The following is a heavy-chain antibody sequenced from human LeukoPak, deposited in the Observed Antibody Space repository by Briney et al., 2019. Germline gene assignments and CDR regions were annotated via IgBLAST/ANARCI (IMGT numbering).Heavy chain of an antibody. D-gene: IGHD1-26*01. V-gene: IGHV3-30-3*01. J-gene: IGHJ4*02. CDR1: GFTFSNYA. CDR2: ISYDGSNK. CDR3: AKVGAVGAPTDRRVYYFDY. Sequence: PGRSLRLSCAASGFTFSNYAMHWVRQAPGKGLEWVAVISYDGSNKYYADSVKGRFTISRDNSKNTLYLQMNSLRAEDTAVYYCAKVGAVGAPTDRRVYYFDYWGQGTLVTVSS.